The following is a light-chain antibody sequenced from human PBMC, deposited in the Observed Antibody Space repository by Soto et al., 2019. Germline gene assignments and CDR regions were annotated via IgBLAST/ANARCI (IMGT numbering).Light chain of an antibody. CDR1: QSVSTY. CDR2: DAT. CDR3: QQGSNWPPGLT. V-gene: IGKV3-11*01. J-gene: IGKJ4*01. Sequence: EIVLTQSPATLSLSPGERATLSCRASQSVSTYLAWYQQKPGQAPRLLIYDATNRATGIPARFSGSRSGTDFTLTISSLEPEDFAVYYCQQGSNWPPGLTFRERSKVEIK.